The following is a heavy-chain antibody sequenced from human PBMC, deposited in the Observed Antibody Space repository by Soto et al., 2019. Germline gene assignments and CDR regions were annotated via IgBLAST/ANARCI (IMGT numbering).Heavy chain of an antibody. CDR3: ATLTAA. J-gene: IGHJ4*02. V-gene: IGHV3-23*01. CDR1: GFTFSAYV. Sequence: GGSLRLSCAASGFTFSAYVMSWVRQAPGKGLEWVSSITSSGCGTYYADSVKGRFTVSRDNSKNTVYLQMNSLRDEDTAVYYCATLTAAWGQGTLVT. CDR2: ITSSGCGT. D-gene: IGHD6-13*01.